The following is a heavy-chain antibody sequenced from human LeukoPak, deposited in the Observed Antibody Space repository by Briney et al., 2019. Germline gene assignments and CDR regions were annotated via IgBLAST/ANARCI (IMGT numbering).Heavy chain of an antibody. CDR3: ASSRGPYNWFDP. D-gene: IGHD3-22*01. CDR1: GGTFSSYA. CDR2: IIPIFGTA. V-gene: IGHV1-69*13. Sequence: ASVKVSCKASGGTFSSYAICWVRQAPGQGLEWMGGIIPIFGTANYAQKFQGRVTITADESTSTAYMELSSLRSEDTAVYYCASSRGPYNWFDPWGQGTLVTVSS. J-gene: IGHJ5*02.